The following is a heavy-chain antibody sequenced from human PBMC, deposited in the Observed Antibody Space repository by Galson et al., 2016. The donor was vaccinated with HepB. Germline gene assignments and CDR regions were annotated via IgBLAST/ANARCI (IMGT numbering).Heavy chain of an antibody. CDR2: IYTGDGT. CDR3: ASPPSDNTGYYYR. J-gene: IGHJ4*02. CDR1: GLTVSSNF. Sequence: SLRLSCAGSGLTVSSNFMSWVRQAPGKGLEWVSVIYTGDGTYNADSVKDRFIVSRDNSKTTLYLQMNSLRAEDTAVYYCASPPSDNTGYYYRWGQGALVTVSS. D-gene: IGHD3-22*01. V-gene: IGHV3-66*01.